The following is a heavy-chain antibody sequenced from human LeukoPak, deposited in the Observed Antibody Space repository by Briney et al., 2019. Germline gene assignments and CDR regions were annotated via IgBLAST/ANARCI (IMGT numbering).Heavy chain of an antibody. D-gene: IGHD3-22*01. CDR3: ARGETRPYDSSGYYWYFDL. CDR1: VGSFSGYY. V-gene: IGHV4-34*01. CDR2: INHRGST. J-gene: IGHJ2*01. Sequence: SETLSLTCAVYVGSFSGYYWSWIRQPPGKGREGIGEINHRGSTNYNPSLKSRCTISVDTSKNQFSLKLTSVTAADTAVYYCARGETRPYDSSGYYWYFDLWGRGTLVTVSS.